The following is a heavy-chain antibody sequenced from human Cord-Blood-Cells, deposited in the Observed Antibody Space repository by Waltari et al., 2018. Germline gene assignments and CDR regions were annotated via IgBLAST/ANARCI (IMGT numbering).Heavy chain of an antibody. CDR3: ARPPPPYDSSGYYYFDY. CDR1: GGTFSSCA. D-gene: IGHD3-22*01. J-gene: IGHJ4*02. Sequence: QVQLVQSGAEVKKPGSSVKVSCKASGGTFSSCAISWVRQAPGQGLEWMGGIIPIFGTANYAQKFQGRVTITADKSTSTAYMELSSLRSEDTAVYYCARPPPPYDSSGYYYFDYWGQGTLVTVSS. V-gene: IGHV1-69*06. CDR2: IIPIFGTA.